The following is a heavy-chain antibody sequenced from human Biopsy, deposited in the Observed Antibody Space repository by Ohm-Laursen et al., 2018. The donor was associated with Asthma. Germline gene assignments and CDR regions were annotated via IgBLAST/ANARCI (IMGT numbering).Heavy chain of an antibody. D-gene: IGHD4-11*01. V-gene: IGHV3-30*09. J-gene: IGHJ4*01. CDR1: GFTFRSYA. Sequence: RSLRLSCAASGFTFRSYAMHWVRQAPGKGLEWVAVISHDGQTQHYAESVKGRFALSRDNSQNTLYLQMISLRTDDTAAYYCAKRRGYSDFNDFDYWGHGTLVTVSS. CDR2: ISHDGQTQ. CDR3: AKRRGYSDFNDFDY.